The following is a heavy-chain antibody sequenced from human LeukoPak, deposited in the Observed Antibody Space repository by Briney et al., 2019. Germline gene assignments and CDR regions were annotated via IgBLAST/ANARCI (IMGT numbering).Heavy chain of an antibody. J-gene: IGHJ4*02. CDR2: IDPSGGST. CDR1: GYTFTSYY. V-gene: IGHV1-46*01. D-gene: IGHD1-26*01. Sequence: ASVKVSCKASGYTFTSYYMHWVRQAPGQGLEWMGIIDPSGGSTSYAQKFQGRVTMTRDMSTSTVYMELSSLRSEDTAVYYCARIGVVEAPTLGYWGQGNLVNGSS. CDR3: ARIGVVEAPTLGY.